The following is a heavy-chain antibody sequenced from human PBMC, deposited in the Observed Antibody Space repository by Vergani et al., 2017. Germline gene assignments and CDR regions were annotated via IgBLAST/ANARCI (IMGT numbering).Heavy chain of an antibody. V-gene: IGHV4-34*01. D-gene: IGHD6-13*01. Sequence: QLQLQESGPGLLKPSETLSITCAVYGGSFSGYYWSWIRQPPGKGLGWIGEINHSGSTKYKPSLRSRVTISVDASKNQFSLKLSSVTAADTAVYYCARDGPAAEPSSGWFVPWGQGTLVTVSS. J-gene: IGHJ5*02. CDR3: ARDGPAAEPSSGWFVP. CDR1: GGSFSGYY. CDR2: INHSGST.